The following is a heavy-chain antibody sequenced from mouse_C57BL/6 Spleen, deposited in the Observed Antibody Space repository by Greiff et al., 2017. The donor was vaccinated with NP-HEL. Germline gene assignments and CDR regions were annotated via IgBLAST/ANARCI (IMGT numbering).Heavy chain of an antibody. CDR3: ARERRGSSYYFDY. D-gene: IGHD1-3*01. J-gene: IGHJ2*01. CDR2: INPYNGDT. V-gene: IGHV1-20*01. CDR1: GYSFTGYF. Sequence: VQLKQSGPELVKPGDSVKISCKASGYSFTGYFMNWVMQSHGKSLEWIGRINPYNGDTFYNQKFKGKATLTVDKSSSTAHMELRSLTSEDSAVYYCARERRGSSYYFDYWGQGTTLTVSS.